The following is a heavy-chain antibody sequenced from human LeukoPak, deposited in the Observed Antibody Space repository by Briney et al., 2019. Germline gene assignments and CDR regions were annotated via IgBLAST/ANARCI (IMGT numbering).Heavy chain of an antibody. Sequence: SETLSLTCTVSGGSISSSSYYWGWIRQPPGKGLEWIGSIYYSGSTYYNPSLKSRVTISVDTSKNQFSLKLSSVTAADTAVYYCARVHGSGSYYNLDVWGKGTTVTVSS. D-gene: IGHD3-10*01. CDR2: IYYSGST. CDR3: ARVHGSGSYYNLDV. V-gene: IGHV4-39*07. CDR1: GGSISSSSYY. J-gene: IGHJ6*04.